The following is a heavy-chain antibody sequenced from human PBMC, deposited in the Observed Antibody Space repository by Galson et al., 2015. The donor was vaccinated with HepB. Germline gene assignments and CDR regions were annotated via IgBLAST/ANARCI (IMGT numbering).Heavy chain of an antibody. J-gene: IGHJ4*02. Sequence: SLRLSCAASGFTVSSNYMSWVRQAPGKGLEWVSVIYSGGSTYYADSVKGRFTISIDNSKNTLYLQMNSLRAEDTAVYYCARSRGSSWPYFGYWGQGTLVTVSS. CDR2: IYSGGST. CDR1: GFTVSSNY. D-gene: IGHD6-13*01. V-gene: IGHV3-66*01. CDR3: ARSRGSSWPYFGY.